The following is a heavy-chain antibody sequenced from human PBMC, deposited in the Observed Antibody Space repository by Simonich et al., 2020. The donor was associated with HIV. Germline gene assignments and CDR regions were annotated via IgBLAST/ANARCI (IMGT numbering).Heavy chain of an antibody. Sequence: QVQLVQSGAEVKKPGASVKVSCQASGYTFTSNDINWVGQATGQGLEWMGWMNPNMGNTGYAQKFQGRVTITRNTSISTAYMELSSLRSEDTAVYYCARVSYYGSGRYDRYYYMDVWGKGTTVTVSS. CDR1: GYTFTSND. V-gene: IGHV1-8*03. CDR3: ARVSYYGSGRYDRYYYMDV. D-gene: IGHD3-10*01. J-gene: IGHJ6*03. CDR2: MNPNMGNT.